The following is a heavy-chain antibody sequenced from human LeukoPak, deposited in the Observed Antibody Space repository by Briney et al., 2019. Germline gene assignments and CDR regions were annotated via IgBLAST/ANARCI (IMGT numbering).Heavy chain of an antibody. Sequence: GGSLRLSCAASGFTFSSYAMHWVRQAPGKGLEWVAVISYDGSNKYYADSVKGRFTISRDNSKNTLYLQMNSLRAEDTAVYYCARDLRWLQGLDYWGQGTLVTVSS. CDR3: ARDLRWLQGLDY. D-gene: IGHD5-24*01. V-gene: IGHV3-30-3*01. CDR2: ISYDGSNK. CDR1: GFTFSSYA. J-gene: IGHJ4*02.